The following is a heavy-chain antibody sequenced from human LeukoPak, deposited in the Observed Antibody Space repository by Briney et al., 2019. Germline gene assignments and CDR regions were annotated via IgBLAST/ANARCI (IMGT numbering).Heavy chain of an antibody. Sequence: SETLSLTCAVYGGSFSGYYWSWIRQPPGKGLEWIGEINHSGSTNYNPSLKSRVTISVDTSKNQFSLKLSSETAADTAVYYCARQLRLVSWLRKRSDWFDPWGQGTLVTVSS. V-gene: IGHV4-34*01. CDR3: ARQLRLVSWLRKRSDWFDP. J-gene: IGHJ5*02. CDR1: GGSFSGYY. D-gene: IGHD5-12*01. CDR2: INHSGST.